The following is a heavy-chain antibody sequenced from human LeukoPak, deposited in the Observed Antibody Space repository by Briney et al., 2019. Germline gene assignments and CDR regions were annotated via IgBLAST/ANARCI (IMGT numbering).Heavy chain of an antibody. CDR3: ARDLPLGLAPGN. V-gene: IGHV4-30-2*01. J-gene: IGHJ4*02. CDR1: GGSISSGGYS. D-gene: IGHD1-1*01. Sequence: PSETLSLTCAVSGGSISSGGYSWSWIRQPPGKGLEWIGYIYHSGSTYYNPSLKSRVTISVDRSKNQFSLKLSSVTAADTAVYYCARDLPLGLAPGNWGQGTLVTVSS. CDR2: IYHSGST.